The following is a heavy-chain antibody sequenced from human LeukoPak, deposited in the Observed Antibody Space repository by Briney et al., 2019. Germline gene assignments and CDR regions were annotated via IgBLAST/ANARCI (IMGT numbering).Heavy chain of an antibody. CDR3: AKRGDGGAWYDY. V-gene: IGHV3-74*01. J-gene: IGHJ4*02. D-gene: IGHD6-19*01. CDR1: GFTFSSYA. CDR2: ISSVGSNT. Sequence: GGSLRLSCAASGFTFSSYAISWVRQAPGEGLVWVSRISSVGSNTVYADSVKGRFTISRDNAKNTMYLQMSSLRADDTAVYYCAKRGDGGAWYDYWGQGTLVIVSS.